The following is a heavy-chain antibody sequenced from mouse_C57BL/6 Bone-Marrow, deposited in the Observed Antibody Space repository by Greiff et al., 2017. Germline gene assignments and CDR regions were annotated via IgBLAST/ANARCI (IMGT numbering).Heavy chain of an antibody. CDR1: GYSITSGYD. V-gene: IGHV3-1*01. D-gene: IGHD1-1*01. CDR2: ISYSGST. Sequence: EVHLVESGPGMVKPSQSLSLTCTVTGYSITSGYDWHWIRHFPGNKLEWMGYISYSGSTNYNPSLKSRISITHDTSKNHFFLKLNSVTTEDTATYYCARDGHYYGSSGTYWYFDVWGTGTTVTVSS. J-gene: IGHJ1*03. CDR3: ARDGHYYGSSGTYWYFDV.